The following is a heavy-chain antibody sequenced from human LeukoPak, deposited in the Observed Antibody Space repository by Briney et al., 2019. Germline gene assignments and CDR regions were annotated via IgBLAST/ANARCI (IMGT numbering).Heavy chain of an antibody. CDR1: GGSISSSSYY. D-gene: IGHD3-22*01. V-gene: IGHV4-39*07. CDR3: ARRVDPYYYDSSGYYEAGYFDY. Sequence: SETLSLTCTVSGGSISSSSYYWGWIRQPPGKGLEWIGSIYHSGSTYYNPSLKSRVTISVDTSKNQFSLKLSSVTAADTAVYYCARRVDPYYYDSSGYYEAGYFDYWGQGTLVTVSS. J-gene: IGHJ4*02. CDR2: IYHSGST.